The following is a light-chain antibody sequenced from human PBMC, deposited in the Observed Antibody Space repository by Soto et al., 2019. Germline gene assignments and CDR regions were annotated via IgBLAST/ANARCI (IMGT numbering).Light chain of an antibody. CDR3: LQHITYPWT. J-gene: IGKJ1*01. V-gene: IGKV1-17*03. CDR1: EDIRDH. CDR2: TAS. Sequence: DIQMTQSPSVMSASVGDTVTITCRASEDIRDHLAWLQQKPGEAPKRLVYTASSLQSGVPSRFSGSGFETEFTLIISSLQPEDFATYYCLQHITYPWTIGQGTKVEIK.